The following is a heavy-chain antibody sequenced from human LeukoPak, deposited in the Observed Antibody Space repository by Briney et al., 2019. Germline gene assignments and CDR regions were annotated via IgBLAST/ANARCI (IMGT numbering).Heavy chain of an antibody. CDR2: ISSSGSTI. V-gene: IGHV3-48*03. Sequence: GGSLRLSCAASGFTFSSYEMNWVRQAPGKGLEWVSYISSSGSTIYYADSVKGRFTISRDNSKNTLYLQMNSLRAEDTAVYYCARGYCTNGVCYSRYYFDYWGQGTLVTVSS. CDR3: ARGYCTNGVCYSRYYFDY. CDR1: GFTFSSYE. D-gene: IGHD2-8*01. J-gene: IGHJ4*02.